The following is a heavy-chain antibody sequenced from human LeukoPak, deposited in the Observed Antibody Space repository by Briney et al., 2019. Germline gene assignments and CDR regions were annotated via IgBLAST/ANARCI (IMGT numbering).Heavy chain of an antibody. CDR1: GFTFSDYY. V-gene: IGHV3-11*01. CDR3: ARSMVYGYYMDV. D-gene: IGHD2-8*01. Sequence: TGGSLRLSCAASGFTFSDYYMNWIRQAPGKGLEWVSYIVGSGSIISYADSVKGRFTISRDNAKNSLYLQMNSLIAEDTAVYYCARSMVYGYYMDVWGKGTTVTVSS. CDR2: IVGSGSII. J-gene: IGHJ6*03.